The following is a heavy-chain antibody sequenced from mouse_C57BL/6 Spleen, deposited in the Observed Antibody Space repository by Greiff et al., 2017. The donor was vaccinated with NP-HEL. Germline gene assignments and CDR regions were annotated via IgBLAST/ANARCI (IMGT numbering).Heavy chain of an antibody. J-gene: IGHJ1*03. CDR1: GYTFTSYT. D-gene: IGHD1-1*02. Sequence: QVQLQQSGAELARPGASVKMSCKASGYTFTSYTMHWVKQRPGQGLEWIGYINPSSGYTKYNQKFKDKATLTADKSSSTAYMQLSSLTSEDSAVYYCARVATSGWYFDVWGTGTTVTVSS. CDR3: ARVATSGWYFDV. CDR2: INPSSGYT. V-gene: IGHV1-4*01.